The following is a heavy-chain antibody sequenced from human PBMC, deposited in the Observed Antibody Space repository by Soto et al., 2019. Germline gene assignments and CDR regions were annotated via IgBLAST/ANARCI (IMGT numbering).Heavy chain of an antibody. V-gene: IGHV3-21*01. CDR1: GFSFSDYS. CDR2: ISSSSTYI. D-gene: IGHD2-2*01. Sequence: GGSLRLSCAASGFSFSDYSMNWVRQPPGGGLEWVSSISSSSTYIHYADSVKGRVTISRDNANNSLYLQVNSLRAEDTAVYYCARVAAVGSFRSTKCYPFDYWGRGT. CDR3: ARVAAVGSFRSTKCYPFDY. J-gene: IGHJ4*02.